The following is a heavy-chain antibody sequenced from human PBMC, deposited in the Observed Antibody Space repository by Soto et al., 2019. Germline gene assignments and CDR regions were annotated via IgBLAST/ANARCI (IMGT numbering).Heavy chain of an antibody. CDR3: ATSFRYFDN. CDR2: ISGTASRT. D-gene: IGHD3-9*01. Sequence: GGSLRLSCAGSGFTPTTTPLSWVRQPPGKGLEWVTTISGTASRTYYVDSVRGRFFISRDNSKNTVTLQMNNLTVDDTAVYYCATSFRYFDNWGQGTRVTVSS. V-gene: IGHV3-23*01. CDR1: GFTPTTTP. J-gene: IGHJ4*02.